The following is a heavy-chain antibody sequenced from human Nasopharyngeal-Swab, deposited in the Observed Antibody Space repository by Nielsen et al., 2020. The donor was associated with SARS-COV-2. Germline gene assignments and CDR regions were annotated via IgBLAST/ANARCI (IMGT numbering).Heavy chain of an antibody. CDR3: ARDGYSSGWYGRGYYYYMDV. V-gene: IGHV4-59*01. CDR1: GGSISSYY. D-gene: IGHD6-19*01. CDR2: IYYSGST. J-gene: IGHJ6*03. Sequence: GSLRLSCTVSGGSISSYYWSWIRQPPGKGLEWIGYIYYSGSTNYNPSLKSRVTISVDTSKNQFSLKLSSVTAADTAVYYCARDGYSSGWYGRGYYYYMDVWGKGTTVTVSS.